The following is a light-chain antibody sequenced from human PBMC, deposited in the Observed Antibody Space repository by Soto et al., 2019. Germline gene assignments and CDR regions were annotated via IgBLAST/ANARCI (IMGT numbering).Light chain of an antibody. CDR2: LGS. CDR3: MQALQTPLT. J-gene: IGKJ3*01. CDR1: QSLLHSNGYNY. Sequence: DIVMTQSPLSLPVTPGEPASISCRSSQSLLHSNGYNYLDWYLQKPGQSPQLLIYLGSNRAPGVPDRFSGIGSGTDFTLKISRVEAEDVGVYYCMQALQTPLTFGPGTKVDIK. V-gene: IGKV2-28*01.